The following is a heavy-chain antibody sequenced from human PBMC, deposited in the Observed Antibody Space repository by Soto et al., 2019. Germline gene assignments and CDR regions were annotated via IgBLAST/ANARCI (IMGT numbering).Heavy chain of an antibody. D-gene: IGHD1-7*01. V-gene: IGHV1-69*06. J-gene: IGHJ4*02. CDR3: ARDTGTTAFGY. CDR2: IIPIFGTA. Sequence: ASVKVSCKASGGTFSSYAISWVRQAPGQGLEWRGGIIPIFGTANYAQKFQGRVTITADKSTSTAYMELSSLRSEDTAVYYCARDTGTTAFGYWGQGTLVTVSS. CDR1: GGTFSSYA.